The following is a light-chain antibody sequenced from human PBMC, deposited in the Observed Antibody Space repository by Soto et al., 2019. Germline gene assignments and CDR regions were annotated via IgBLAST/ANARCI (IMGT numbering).Light chain of an antibody. CDR2: EGI. V-gene: IGLV2-23*01. Sequence: QSALTQPASVSGSPGQSITISCTGTSSDVRSYDRVSWYQQYPGKAPKLIIYEGIKRPSGVSNRFSGSRSGNTASLTISGLQAEDEADYYCCSYVGRSTVVFGGGTKLTVL. J-gene: IGLJ2*01. CDR3: CSYVGRSTVV. CDR1: SSDVRSYDR.